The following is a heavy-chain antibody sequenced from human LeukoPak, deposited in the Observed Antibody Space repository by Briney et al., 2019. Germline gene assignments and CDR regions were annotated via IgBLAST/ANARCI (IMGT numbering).Heavy chain of an antibody. CDR3: ARLYSSSWYDPSPDDY. J-gene: IGHJ4*02. V-gene: IGHV1-8*01. Sequence: ASVKVSCKGSGYTFTSYDINWVRQATGQGLEWMGWMNPNRGNTGYAQKFQGRVTMTRHISISTAYTELSSLTSEDTAVYYCARLYSSSWYDPSPDDYWGQGTLVTVSS. D-gene: IGHD6-13*01. CDR2: MNPNRGNT. CDR1: GYTFTSYD.